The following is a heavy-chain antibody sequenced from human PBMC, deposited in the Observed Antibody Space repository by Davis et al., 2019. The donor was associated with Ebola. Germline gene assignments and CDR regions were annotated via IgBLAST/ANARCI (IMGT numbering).Heavy chain of an antibody. CDR2: IYYGGSS. J-gene: IGHJ4*02. Sequence: MPGGSLRLSCTVSGGSISRSSYTWGWIRQPPGKGLEWIGRIYYGGSSYYNPSLKSRVTISVDTSKNQFSLKLSSVTAADTAVYYCARSIHPALGFDYWGQGTLVTVSS. CDR1: GGSISRSSYT. CDR3: ARSIHPALGFDY. V-gene: IGHV4-39*01. D-gene: IGHD5-18*01.